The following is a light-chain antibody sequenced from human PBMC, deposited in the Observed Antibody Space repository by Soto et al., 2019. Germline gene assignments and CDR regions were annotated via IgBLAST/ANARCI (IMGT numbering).Light chain of an antibody. CDR1: QSISDW. CDR3: QHYETYPLS. J-gene: IGKJ4*01. Sequence: IQMTPSPSTLSVSLGDRVTITCRASQSISDWLAWYQQKPGKAPKLLIFDASSLEAGVPSRFSGSGFGTEFTLTITSLQPDDFATYYCQHYETYPLSFGGGTKVDIK. V-gene: IGKV1-5*01. CDR2: DAS.